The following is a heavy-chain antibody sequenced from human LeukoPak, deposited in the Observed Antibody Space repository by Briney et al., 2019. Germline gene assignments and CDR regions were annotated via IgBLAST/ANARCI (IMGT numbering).Heavy chain of an antibody. CDR1: GFTFSSYW. D-gene: IGHD3-22*01. Sequence: GGSLRLSCAASGFTFSSYWMSWVRQAPGKGLEWVANIKEDGTEKYYQDSVKGRFTISRDNAKNSLYLQMNSLRAEDTAVYYCAREVVLSTSAWFEYWGQGTLVTVSS. CDR3: AREVVLSTSAWFEY. V-gene: IGHV3-7*01. J-gene: IGHJ4*02. CDR2: IKEDGTEK.